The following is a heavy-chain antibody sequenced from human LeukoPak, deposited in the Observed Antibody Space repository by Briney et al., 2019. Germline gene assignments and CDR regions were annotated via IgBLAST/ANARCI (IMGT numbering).Heavy chain of an antibody. CDR3: ARTRITMIVANYYFDY. V-gene: IGHV1-2*02. J-gene: IGHJ4*02. D-gene: IGHD3-22*01. Sequence: ASVEVSCKASGYTFTGYYMHWVRQAPGQGLEWMGWINPNSGGTNYAQKFQGRVTMTRDTSISTAYMELSRLRSDDTAVYYCARTRITMIVANYYFDYWGQGTLVTVPS. CDR1: GYTFTGYY. CDR2: INPNSGGT.